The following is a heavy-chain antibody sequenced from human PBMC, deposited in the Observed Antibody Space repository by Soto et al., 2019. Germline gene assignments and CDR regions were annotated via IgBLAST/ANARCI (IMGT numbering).Heavy chain of an antibody. V-gene: IGHV1-69*02. J-gene: IGHJ4*02. Sequence: QVQLVQAGGEVKKPGSSVKVSCTASGGTFNFYSISWVRQAPGQGLEWVGRVIPMVGMSEYAQKFQGRVTITADKSTSTAYMNLRSLRSEDTAVYYCATNYGSGSAHFDYWGQGTLVTVSS. CDR1: GGTFNFYS. CDR2: VIPMVGMS. D-gene: IGHD3-10*01. CDR3: ATNYGSGSAHFDY.